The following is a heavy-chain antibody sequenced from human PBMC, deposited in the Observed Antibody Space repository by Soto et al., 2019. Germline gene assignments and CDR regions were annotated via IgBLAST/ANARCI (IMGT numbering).Heavy chain of an antibody. Sequence: EVQLLESGGGLVQPGGSLRLSCAASGFTFSSYAMSWVRQAPGKGLEWVSGVSGRGGSTYYADSVKGRFTISRDTSKNTLYLQMTSLRAEDTAVYYCAKDATIAARPYYFDYCGQGTLVTVSS. CDR2: VSGRGGST. J-gene: IGHJ4*02. CDR1: GFTFSSYA. CDR3: AKDATIAARPYYFDY. V-gene: IGHV3-23*01. D-gene: IGHD6-6*01.